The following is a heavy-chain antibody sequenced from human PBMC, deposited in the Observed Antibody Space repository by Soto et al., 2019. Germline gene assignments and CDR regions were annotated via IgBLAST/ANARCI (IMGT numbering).Heavy chain of an antibody. V-gene: IGHV4-4*07. D-gene: IGHD2-21*01. CDR1: GDSINSNY. CDR3: GRAQSGAADF. CDR2: ISATGTP. Sequence: SETLSLTCTVSGDSINSNYWNWIRQSAERGLEWIGRISATGTPNYIPSLKGRITLSIDTSKNQFSLNLKFVTAADRGVYFCGRAQSGAADFWGRVPAVTVSS. J-gene: IGHJ6*02.